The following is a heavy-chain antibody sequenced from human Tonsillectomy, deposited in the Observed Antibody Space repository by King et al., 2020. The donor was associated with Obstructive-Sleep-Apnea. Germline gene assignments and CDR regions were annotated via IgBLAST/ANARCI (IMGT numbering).Heavy chain of an antibody. CDR2: VHNIGKT. CDR3: ARGAGWYDY. V-gene: IGHV4-59*01. Sequence: QLQESGPGLVRPSETLLLTCSVSGVSISSYYWSWLRLPPGKGLEWIGCVHNIGKTYYNPSLTRRVTMSVDASKSQFSLKLVSMTTADTATYYCARGAGWYDYWGQGALVSVSS. CDR1: GVSISSYY. J-gene: IGHJ4*02. D-gene: IGHD6-19*01.